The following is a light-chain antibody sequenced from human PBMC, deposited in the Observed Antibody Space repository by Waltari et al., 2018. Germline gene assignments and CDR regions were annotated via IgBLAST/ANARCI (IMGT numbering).Light chain of an antibody. V-gene: IGLV2-23*02. CDR1: SSDVGSYNL. CDR2: EVN. CDR3: CSYAGSDTHVI. J-gene: IGLJ2*01. Sequence: QSALTQPASVSGSPGQSITISCTGTSSDVGSYNLFSWYQQHPGKAPKVMIYEVNKRPSGLSNRFSGSKAGNTASLTISGLQAEDEADDYCCSYAGSDTHVIFGGGTKLTVL.